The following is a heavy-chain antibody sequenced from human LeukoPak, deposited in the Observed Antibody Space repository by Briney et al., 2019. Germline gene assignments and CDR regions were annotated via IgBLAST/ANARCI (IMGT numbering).Heavy chain of an antibody. D-gene: IGHD3-10*01. Sequence: GGSLRLSCAASGFTFSSYGMHWVRQAPGKGLEWVAVIWYDGSNKYYADSVKGRFTISRDNSKNTLYLQMNSLRAEDTAVYYCARDYKLYYYGSGSYDYWGQGTLVTVSS. CDR2: IWYDGSNK. CDR3: ARDYKLYYYGSGSYDY. CDR1: GFTFSSYG. V-gene: IGHV3-33*01. J-gene: IGHJ4*02.